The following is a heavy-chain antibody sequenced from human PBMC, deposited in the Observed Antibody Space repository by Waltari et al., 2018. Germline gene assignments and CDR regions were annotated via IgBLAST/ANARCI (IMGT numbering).Heavy chain of an antibody. CDR1: GGTFSSYA. Sequence: QVQLVQSGAEVKKPGSSVKVSCKASGGTFSSYAISWVQQAPGQGLEWMGGIIPLLGIANNAHQFPDRVTITAYISTSTAYMELSSLRSEDTAVYYCARGVGATGYAFDIWGQGTMVTVSS. J-gene: IGHJ3*02. D-gene: IGHD1-26*01. CDR3: ARGVGATGYAFDI. CDR2: IIPLLGIA. V-gene: IGHV1-69*10.